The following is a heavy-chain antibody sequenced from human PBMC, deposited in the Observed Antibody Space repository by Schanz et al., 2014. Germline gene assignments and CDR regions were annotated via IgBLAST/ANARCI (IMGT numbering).Heavy chain of an antibody. V-gene: IGHV3-7*04. CDR2: IKQDESEK. D-gene: IGHD3-10*01. Sequence: EVQLVESGGGLVQPGGSLRLSCVASGFTFSNYWMTWVRQAPGKGLEWVVNIKQDESEKYYVDSVKGRFTISRDNAKNSLFLHMNSLRAEDTAVYYCVRDILHRVYDSGSPWGQGTLVTVSS. CDR3: VRDILHRVYDSGSP. J-gene: IGHJ5*02. CDR1: GFTFSNYW.